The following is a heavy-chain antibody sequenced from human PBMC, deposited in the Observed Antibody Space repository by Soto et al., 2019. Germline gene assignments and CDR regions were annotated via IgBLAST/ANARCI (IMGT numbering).Heavy chain of an antibody. CDR1: GFTFSSYG. V-gene: IGHV3-30*02. Sequence: GGSLRLSCAASGFTFSSYGMHWVRQAPGKGLEWVAVIWYDGSNKYYADSVKGRFTISGDNSKNTLYLQMNNLRAEETAVYYCAKDNCISTSCYRLYNWFDPWGQGTPVTVSS. CDR2: IWYDGSNK. D-gene: IGHD2-2*01. CDR3: AKDNCISTSCYRLYNWFDP. J-gene: IGHJ5*02.